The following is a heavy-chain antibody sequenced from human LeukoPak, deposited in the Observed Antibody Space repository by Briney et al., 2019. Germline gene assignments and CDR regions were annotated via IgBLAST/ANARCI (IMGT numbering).Heavy chain of an antibody. CDR2: ITTYNGNT. Sequence: ASVKVSCKASGYTFRDFGISWVRQAPGQGLEWMGWITTYNGNTNYKQKLQGRVTMTTDTSTSTAYMELRSLRSDDTAVYYCARGPYYDSWSGAGYWGQGTLVTVSS. V-gene: IGHV1-18*01. J-gene: IGHJ4*02. D-gene: IGHD3-3*01. CDR1: GYTFRDFG. CDR3: ARGPYYDSWSGAGY.